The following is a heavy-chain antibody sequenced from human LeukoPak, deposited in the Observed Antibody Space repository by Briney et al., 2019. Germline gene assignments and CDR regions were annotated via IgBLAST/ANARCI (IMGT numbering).Heavy chain of an antibody. CDR3: AKVDSWIQLLFHY. Sequence: GGSLRLSCAASGFTFSSYAMSWVRQAPGKGLEWVSAISGSGGSAYYADSVKGRFTISRDNSKNTLYLQMNSLRAEDTAVYYCAKVDSWIQLLFHYWGQGTLVTVSS. J-gene: IGHJ4*02. CDR2: ISGSGGSA. D-gene: IGHD2-21*02. V-gene: IGHV3-23*01. CDR1: GFTFSSYA.